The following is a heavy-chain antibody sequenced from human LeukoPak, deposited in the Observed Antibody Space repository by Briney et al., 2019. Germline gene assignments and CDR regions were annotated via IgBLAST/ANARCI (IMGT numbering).Heavy chain of an antibody. CDR2: INPNSGGT. Sequence: ASVKVSCKASGYTFTDYYMHWVRQAPGQGLEWMGWINPNSGGTNYAQKFQGRVTMTRDTSISTAYMELSRLRSDDTAVYYCARGAGIHLLIYFYFYMDVWGKGSTVTVSS. D-gene: IGHD2-8*01. V-gene: IGHV1-2*02. J-gene: IGHJ6*03. CDR3: ARGAGIHLLIYFYFYMDV. CDR1: GYTFTDYY.